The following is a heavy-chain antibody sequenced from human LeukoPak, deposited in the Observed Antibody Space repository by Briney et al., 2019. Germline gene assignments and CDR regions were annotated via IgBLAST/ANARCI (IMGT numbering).Heavy chain of an antibody. CDR2: IYSGGST. CDR1: GFTVSSNY. J-gene: IGHJ4*02. CDR3: ARHAARGPSDY. V-gene: IGHV3-66*04. D-gene: IGHD2-15*01. Sequence: GSLRLSCAASGFTVSSNYMSWVRQAPGKGLEWVSVIYSGGSTYYADSVKGRFTISRDDAKNSLYLQMNSLRAEDTAVYYCARHAARGPSDYWGQGTLVTVSS.